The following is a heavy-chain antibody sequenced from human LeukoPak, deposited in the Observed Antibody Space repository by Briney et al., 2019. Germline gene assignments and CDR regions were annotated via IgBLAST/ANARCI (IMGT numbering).Heavy chain of an antibody. CDR2: ISGTGSST. D-gene: IGHD1-26*01. CDR1: GFTFSSYA. CDR3: AKGDTTWELPHDY. V-gene: IGHV3-23*01. Sequence: GGSLRLSCAASGFTFSSYAMSWVRQAPGKGLEWASAISGTGSSTYYADSVKGRFTISRDNSKNTLYLQMNSLRAEDTAVYYCAKGDTTWELPHDYWGQGTLVTVSS. J-gene: IGHJ4*02.